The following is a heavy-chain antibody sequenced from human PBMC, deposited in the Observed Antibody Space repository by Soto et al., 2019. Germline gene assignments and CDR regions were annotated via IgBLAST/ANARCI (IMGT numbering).Heavy chain of an antibody. CDR2: ISAYNGNT. V-gene: IGHV1-18*04. CDR1: GYTFTSYG. J-gene: IGHJ6*02. Sequence: ASVKVSCKASGYTFTSYGISWVRQAPGQGLEWMGWISAYNGNTNYAQKLQGRATMTTDTSTSTAYMELRSLRSDDTAVYYCARGDDYGGNYYYYYGMDVWGQGTTVTVSS. CDR3: ARGDDYGGNYYYYYGMDV. D-gene: IGHD4-17*01.